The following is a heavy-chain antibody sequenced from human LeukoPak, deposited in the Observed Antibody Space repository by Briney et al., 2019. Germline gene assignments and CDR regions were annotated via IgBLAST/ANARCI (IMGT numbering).Heavy chain of an antibody. D-gene: IGHD5-18*01. J-gene: IGHJ6*02. CDR3: ASVDTAMVKEYGMDV. V-gene: IGHV4-59*08. CDR2: IYYSGST. CDR1: GGSISSYY. Sequence: PSETLSLTCTVSGGSISSYYWSWIRQPPGKGLEWIGYIYYSGSTNYNPSLKSRVTISVDTSKNQFSLKLSSVTAADTAVYYCASVDTAMVKEYGMDVWGQGTTVTVSS.